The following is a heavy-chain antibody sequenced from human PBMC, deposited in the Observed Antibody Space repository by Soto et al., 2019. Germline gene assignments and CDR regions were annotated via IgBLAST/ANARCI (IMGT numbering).Heavy chain of an antibody. CDR1: GGSISSYY. CDR3: ARVGYYDSSEGPPFVY. Sequence: SETLSLTCTVSGGSISSYYWSWIRQPPGKGLEWIGYIYYSGSTNYNPSLKSRVTISVDTSKNQFSLKLSSVTAADTAVYYCARVGYYDSSEGPPFVYWGQGTLVTVSS. V-gene: IGHV4-59*01. D-gene: IGHD3-22*01. CDR2: IYYSGST. J-gene: IGHJ4*02.